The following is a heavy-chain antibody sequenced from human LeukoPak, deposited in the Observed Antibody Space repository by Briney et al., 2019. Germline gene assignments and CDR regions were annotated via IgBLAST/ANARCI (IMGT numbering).Heavy chain of an antibody. CDR1: GFTFSSYS. CDR3: ARSYGTIVFDF. V-gene: IGHV3-48*04. J-gene: IGHJ4*02. CDR2: ISSSSSTI. D-gene: IGHD1-14*01. Sequence: PGGSLRLSCAASGFTFSSYSMNWVRQAPGKGLEWVSYISSSSSTIYYADSVKGRFTISRDDAKNTLYLQMNSLRAEDTAVYYCARSYGTIVFDFWGQGTLVTVSS.